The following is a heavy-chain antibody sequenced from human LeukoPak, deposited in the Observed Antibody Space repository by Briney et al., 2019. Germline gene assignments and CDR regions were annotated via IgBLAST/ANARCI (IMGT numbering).Heavy chain of an antibody. CDR3: AKDGGMDV. V-gene: IGHV3-30*18. CDR2: ISYDGSNK. J-gene: IGHJ6*02. Sequence: GRSLRLSCTASGFTFSRYAMHWVRQAPGKGLEWVAVISYDGSNKYYADSVKGRFTISRDNSKNTLYLQMNSLRAEDTAVYYCAKDGGMDVWGQGTTVTVSS. CDR1: GFTFSRYA.